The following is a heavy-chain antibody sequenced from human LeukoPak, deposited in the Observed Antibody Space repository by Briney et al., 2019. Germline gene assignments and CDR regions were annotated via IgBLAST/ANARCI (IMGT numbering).Heavy chain of an antibody. CDR1: GFTFSSYG. CDR2: IRYDGGNE. D-gene: IGHD1-26*01. Sequence: PGGSLRLSCAASGFTFSSYGMHWVRQAPGKGLEWVAFIRYDGGNEYYADSVKGRFTISRDNSKNTLYLQINSLRAEDTAVYYCAKDQVASGSYSDASDIWGQGTMVTVSS. V-gene: IGHV3-30*02. CDR3: AKDQVASGSYSDASDI. J-gene: IGHJ3*02.